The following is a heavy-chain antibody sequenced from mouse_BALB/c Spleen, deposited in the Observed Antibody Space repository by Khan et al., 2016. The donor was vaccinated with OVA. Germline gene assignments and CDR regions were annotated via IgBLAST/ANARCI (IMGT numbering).Heavy chain of an antibody. V-gene: IGHV9-3-1*01. J-gene: IGHJ4*01. CDR1: GYTFTNYG. CDR2: INTYTGEP. Sequence: QIQLVQSGPELKKPGETVKISCKASGYTFTNYGMNWVKQSPGKALKWMGWINTYTGEPTYDDDFKGRFAFSLDTSASTAYLQINNLKNEDSATFYCGRPPDFSYPLDHWGQGTSVTVSS. CDR3: GRPPDFSYPLDH.